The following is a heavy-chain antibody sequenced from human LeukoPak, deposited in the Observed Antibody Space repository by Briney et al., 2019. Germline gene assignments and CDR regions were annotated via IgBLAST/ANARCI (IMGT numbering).Heavy chain of an antibody. V-gene: IGHV4-39*07. Sequence: SETLSLTCTVSGGSISSSSYYWGWIRQPPGKGLEWIGSIYYSGSTYYNPSLKSRVTISVDTSKNQFSLKLSSVTAADTAVYYCARDPVERPNWFDPWGQGTLVTVSS. CDR2: IYYSGST. CDR1: GGSISSSSYY. D-gene: IGHD1-1*01. CDR3: ARDPVERPNWFDP. J-gene: IGHJ5*02.